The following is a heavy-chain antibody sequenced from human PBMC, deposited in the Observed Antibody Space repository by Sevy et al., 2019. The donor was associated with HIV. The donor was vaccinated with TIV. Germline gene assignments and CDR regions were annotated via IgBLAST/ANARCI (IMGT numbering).Heavy chain of an antibody. J-gene: IGHJ4*02. CDR1: GGSISSYY. CDR3: ARGATVTTIFDY. V-gene: IGHV4-4*07. Sequence: SETLSLTCTVSGGSISSYYWSWIRQPAGKGLEWIGRIYTSGSTNYNPSLKSRVTMSADTSKNHFSLKLSSVTAADTAVYYCARGATVTTIFDYWGQGTLVTVSS. D-gene: IGHD4-17*01. CDR2: IYTSGST.